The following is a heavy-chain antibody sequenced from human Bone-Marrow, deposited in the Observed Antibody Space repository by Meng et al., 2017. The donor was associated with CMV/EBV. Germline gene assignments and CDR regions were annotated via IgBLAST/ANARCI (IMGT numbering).Heavy chain of an antibody. J-gene: IGHJ3*02. Sequence: ASVKVSCKAAGYTFTGYYIHWVRQAPGQGLEWMGWINPNSGGTNYAQKFQGRVTMTRDTSISTAYMELSRLRSDDTAVYFCARWDPGKNVFDIWGQGTMVTVSS. CDR2: INPNSGGT. CDR1: GYTFTGYY. D-gene: IGHD1-26*01. V-gene: IGHV1-2*02. CDR3: ARWDPGKNVFDI.